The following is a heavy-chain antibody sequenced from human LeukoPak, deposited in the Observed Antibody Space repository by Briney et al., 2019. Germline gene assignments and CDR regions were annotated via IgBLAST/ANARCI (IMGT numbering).Heavy chain of an antibody. V-gene: IGHV7-4-1*02. J-gene: IGHJ4*02. CDR3: ARGYYDSSGCIDY. CDR1: GYTFTTYT. Sequence: ASVKVSCKASGYTFTTYTMNWVRQAPGQGLEWMGWINTDTGNPTYAQAFTGRFVFSLDTSVTTSYLQISTLKAEDTAVYYCARGYYDSSGCIDYWGQGTLVTVSS. D-gene: IGHD3-22*01. CDR2: INTDTGNP.